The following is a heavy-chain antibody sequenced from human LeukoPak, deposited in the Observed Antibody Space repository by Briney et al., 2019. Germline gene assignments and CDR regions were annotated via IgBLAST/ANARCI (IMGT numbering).Heavy chain of an antibody. CDR1: GFTFDDYA. CDR2: ISWDGGST. V-gene: IGHV3-43D*03. Sequence: GGSLRLSCAASGFTFDDYAMHWVRQAPGKGLEWVSLISWDGGSTYYADSVKGRFTISRDNSKNSLYLQMNSLRAEDTALYYCAHTSPYSSGWYLDYWGRGTLVTVSS. CDR3: AHTSPYSSGWYLDY. J-gene: IGHJ4*02. D-gene: IGHD6-19*01.